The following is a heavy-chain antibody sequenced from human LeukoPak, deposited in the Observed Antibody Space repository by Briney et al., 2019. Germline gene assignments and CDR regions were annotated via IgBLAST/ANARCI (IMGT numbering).Heavy chain of an antibody. CDR1: GGSISSYY. Sequence: SETLSLTCTVSGGSISSYYWSWIRQPPGKGLEWIGYIYYSGSTNYNPSLKSRVTISVDTSKNQFSLKLSSVTAADTAVYYCARATGIAVAGRDLYFDYWGQGTLVTVSS. CDR3: ARATGIAVAGRDLYFDY. D-gene: IGHD6-19*01. CDR2: IYYSGST. J-gene: IGHJ4*02. V-gene: IGHV4-59*01.